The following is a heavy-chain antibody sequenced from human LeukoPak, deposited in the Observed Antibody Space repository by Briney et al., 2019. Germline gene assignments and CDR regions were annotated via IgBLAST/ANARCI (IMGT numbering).Heavy chain of an antibody. CDR2: IWYDGSKK. J-gene: IGHJ4*02. CDR1: FTFNXXX. CDR3: AKDVNTYCSGDCSDY. V-gene: IGHV3-30*02. D-gene: IGHD2-21*01. Sequence: FTFNXXXMHXXRQXPXXXXXXVAXIWYDGSKKYYADSVKGRFTISRDNSKNMVSLEMNSLRTEDTAVYYCAKDVNTYCSGDCSDYWGQGTLVTVSS.